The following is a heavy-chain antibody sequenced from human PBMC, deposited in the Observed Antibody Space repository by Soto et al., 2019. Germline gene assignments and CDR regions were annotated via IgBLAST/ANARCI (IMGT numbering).Heavy chain of an antibody. CDR1: GGSISSYY. Sequence: SETLPLTSSVFGGSISSYYWSRILQPPGKGLEWIGYIYYSGSTNYNPSLKSRVTISVDTSKNQFSLKLSSVTAADTAVYYCARGNWNPLYFDYWGQGTLVTVSS. CDR3: ARGNWNPLYFDY. CDR2: IYYSGST. V-gene: IGHV4-59*01. J-gene: IGHJ4*02. D-gene: IGHD1-1*01.